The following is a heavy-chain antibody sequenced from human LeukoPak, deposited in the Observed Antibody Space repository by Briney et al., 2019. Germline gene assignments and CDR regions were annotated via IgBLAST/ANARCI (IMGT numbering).Heavy chain of an antibody. CDR1: GSRFTSYW. CDR3: ARRVYYYYYMDV. Sequence: GEALQISYQGSGSRFTSYWLGWARPPPGKGLEWMGIIYRGDSDTRYSPSFRGQVPISADKAISTAYLQGSSLKASDTAMYYCARRVYYYYYMDVWGKGTTVTVSS. CDR2: IYRGDSDT. V-gene: IGHV5-51*01. J-gene: IGHJ6*03.